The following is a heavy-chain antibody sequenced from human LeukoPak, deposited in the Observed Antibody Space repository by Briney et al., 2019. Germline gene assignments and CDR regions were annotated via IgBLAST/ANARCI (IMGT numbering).Heavy chain of an antibody. D-gene: IGHD1-14*01. CDR3: ARRGNNNHSKNLFDY. CDR2: IYYSGST. V-gene: IGHV4-39*01. Sequence: SETLSLTCTVSGGSISSSSYYWGWIRQAPGKGLEWIGSIYYSGSTYYNPSLKSRVTISVDTSKNQFSLKLSSVTAADTAVYYCARRGNNNHSKNLFDYWGQGTLVTVSS. CDR1: GGSISSSSYY. J-gene: IGHJ4*02.